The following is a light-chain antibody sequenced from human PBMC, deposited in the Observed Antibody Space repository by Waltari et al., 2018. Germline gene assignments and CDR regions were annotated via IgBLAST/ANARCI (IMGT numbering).Light chain of an antibody. J-gene: IGLJ2*01. CDR2: EDN. Sequence: NFMLTQPHPVSESPGKTVTISCTGSSGRIASNYVPWYQQRPGTSTTTVIYEDNQRPSGVPDRFSGSIDSSSNSASLTISGLKTEDEADYYCQSYDSSNVVFGGGTKLTVL. CDR3: QSYDSSNVV. CDR1: SGRIASNY. V-gene: IGLV6-57*01.